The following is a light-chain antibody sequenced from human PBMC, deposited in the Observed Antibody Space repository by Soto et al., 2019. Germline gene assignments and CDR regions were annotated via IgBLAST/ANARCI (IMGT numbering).Light chain of an antibody. V-gene: IGKV3-15*01. CDR3: QQYDDWPPIT. CDR2: GAS. Sequence: EIVMTQSPATLSVSPGARATLSCRASQSIGSNVAWYQQRPGQVPRLLIYGASTRATGIPDRFSASGSGTEFTLTITGMQSEDSEIYHCQQYDDWPPITFGQGTRLEIK. J-gene: IGKJ5*01. CDR1: QSIGSN.